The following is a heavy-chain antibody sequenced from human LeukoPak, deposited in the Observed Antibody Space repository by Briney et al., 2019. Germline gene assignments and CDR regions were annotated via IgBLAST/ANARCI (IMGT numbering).Heavy chain of an antibody. CDR2: IFYNGNA. J-gene: IGHJ4*02. V-gene: IGHV4-59*08. D-gene: IGHD3-16*01. CDR3: ATLEIGDYYFDY. CDR1: GGSITGYY. Sequence: SETLSLTCTVSGGSITGYYWSWIRQTPGTGLEWIAFIFYNGNAHYSPSLKSRVTGSVDTSKNHFSLRLSSVTAADTAVYYCATLEIGDYYFDYWGQGTLVTVSS.